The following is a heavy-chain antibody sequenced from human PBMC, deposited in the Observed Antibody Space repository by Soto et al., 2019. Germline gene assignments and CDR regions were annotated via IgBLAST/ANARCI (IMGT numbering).Heavy chain of an antibody. CDR3: ARDAGVSGELYY. J-gene: IGHJ4*02. CDR1: GYTFTSYG. CDR2: ISAYNGNT. D-gene: IGHD1-26*01. Sequence: QVQLVQSGAEVKKPGASVKVSCKASGYTFTSYGISWVRQAPGQGLEWMGWISAYNGNTNYAQKLKGRVTVTTDTSTSTDYMELRSLRSDDTAVYYCARDAGVSGELYYWGQGTLVTVSS. V-gene: IGHV1-18*01.